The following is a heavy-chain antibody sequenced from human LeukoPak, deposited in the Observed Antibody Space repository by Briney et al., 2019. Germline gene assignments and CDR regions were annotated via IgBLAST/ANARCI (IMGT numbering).Heavy chain of an antibody. CDR1: GFTFSNAW. Sequence: GRSLRPSCAASGFTFSNAWMSWVRQAPGKGRGWGGRIKSKTDGGTSDYAAPVKGRFTISGDDSKNTLYLQMNSLKTEDTAVYYCARVGYYYDSSGYGDAFDIWGQGTMVTVSS. D-gene: IGHD3-22*01. CDR3: ARVGYYYDSSGYGDAFDI. J-gene: IGHJ3*02. V-gene: IGHV3-15*01. CDR2: IKSKTDGGTS.